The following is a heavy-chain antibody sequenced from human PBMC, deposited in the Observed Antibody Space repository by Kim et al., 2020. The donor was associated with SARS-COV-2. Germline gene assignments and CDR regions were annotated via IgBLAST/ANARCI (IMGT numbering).Heavy chain of an antibody. CDR3: ARTPTATIDYCLYY. CDR2: IDWDDDK. CDR1: GFSLSTTGMC. D-gene: IGHD1-26*01. Sequence: SGPTLVKPTQTLTLTCTFSGFSLSTTGMCVSWIRQPPGKALEWLARIDWDDDKFYNTSLKTRLYISKDTSKNQVVLSMTDMDPGDTATYYCARTPTATIDYCLYYWSPGTLITVSS. V-gene: IGHV2-70*17. J-gene: IGHJ4*02.